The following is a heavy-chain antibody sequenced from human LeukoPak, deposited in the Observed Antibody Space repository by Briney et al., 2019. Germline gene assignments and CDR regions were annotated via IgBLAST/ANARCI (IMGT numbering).Heavy chain of an antibody. Sequence: GGSLRLSCAAPGFTFSNAWMSWVRQAPGKGPEWVGRIKSKTDGGTTDYAAPVKGRFTISRDDSKNTLYLQMNSLKTEDTAVYYCTTEEMATIPFDYWGQGTLVTVSS. D-gene: IGHD5-24*01. CDR3: TTEEMATIPFDY. CDR1: GFTFSNAW. J-gene: IGHJ4*02. CDR2: IKSKTDGGTT. V-gene: IGHV3-15*01.